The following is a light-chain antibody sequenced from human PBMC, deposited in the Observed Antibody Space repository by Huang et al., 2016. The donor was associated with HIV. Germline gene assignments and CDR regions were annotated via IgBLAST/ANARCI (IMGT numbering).Light chain of an antibody. Sequence: EIVMTQSPATLSVSPGERATLSCRASQSVGSNLAWYQQKPGQAPRLLIYDTSTRATGIPASFSGSGSGTEFTLTISNLQSEDFAVYYCQQYNNWARTFGQGTKVEIK. V-gene: IGKV3-15*01. CDR1: QSVGSN. CDR3: QQYNNWART. CDR2: DTS. J-gene: IGKJ1*01.